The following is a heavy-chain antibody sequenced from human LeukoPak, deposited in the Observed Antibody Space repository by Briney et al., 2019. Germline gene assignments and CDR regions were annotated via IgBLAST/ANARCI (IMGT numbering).Heavy chain of an antibody. V-gene: IGHV3-30*18. Sequence: GRSLRLSCAASGFTFSSYGMHWVRQAPGKGLEWVAVISYDGSNKYYADSVKGRFTISRDNSKNTLYLQMNSLRAEDTAVYYCAKIVYGDYPYYYGMDVWGQGTTVTVSS. CDR2: ISYDGSNK. CDR3: AKIVYGDYPYYYGMDV. CDR1: GFTFSSYG. J-gene: IGHJ6*02. D-gene: IGHD4-17*01.